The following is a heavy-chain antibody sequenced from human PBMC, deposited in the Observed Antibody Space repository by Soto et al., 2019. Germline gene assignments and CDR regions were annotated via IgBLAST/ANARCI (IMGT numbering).Heavy chain of an antibody. V-gene: IGHV3-9*01. CDR2: ISWNSGSI. CDR3: AKGSYGSGGPFDY. CDR1: GFTLDDYA. J-gene: IGHJ4*02. D-gene: IGHD3-10*01. Sequence: GGSLRLSCAASGFTLDDYAMHWVRQAPGKGLEWVSGISWNSGSIGYADSVKGRFTISRDNAKNSLYLQMNSLRAEDTALYYCAKGSYGSGGPFDYWGQGTLVTVSS.